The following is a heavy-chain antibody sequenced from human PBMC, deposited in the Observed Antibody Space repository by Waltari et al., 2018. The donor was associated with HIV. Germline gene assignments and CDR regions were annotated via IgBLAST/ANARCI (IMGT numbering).Heavy chain of an antibody. CDR2: IYWDDDK. D-gene: IGHD6-19*01. CDR3: AHKSTSGWFLDY. Sequence: QITLKESGPTLVKPTQTLTLTCTFSGFSVSTSGVGVGWIRQPPGKALEWLALIYWDDDKRYSPSLKSRLTITKDTSKNQVVLTVTNMDPVDAATYYCAHKSTSGWFLDYWGQGTLVTVSS. CDR1: GFSVSTSGVG. J-gene: IGHJ4*02. V-gene: IGHV2-5*02.